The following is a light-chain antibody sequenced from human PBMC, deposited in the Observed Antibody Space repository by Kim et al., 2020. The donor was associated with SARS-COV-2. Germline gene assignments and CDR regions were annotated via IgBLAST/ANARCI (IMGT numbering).Light chain of an antibody. CDR3: AAWDDSLSGQV. V-gene: IGLV1-47*01. CDR2: RNN. CDR1: ISNIGSNY. Sequence: GQRVPISCSGSISNIGSNYVYCYQQLPGTAPKLLIYRNNQRPSGVPDRFSGSKSGTSASLAISGLRSEDEADYYCAAWDDSLSGQVFGTGTKVTVL. J-gene: IGLJ1*01.